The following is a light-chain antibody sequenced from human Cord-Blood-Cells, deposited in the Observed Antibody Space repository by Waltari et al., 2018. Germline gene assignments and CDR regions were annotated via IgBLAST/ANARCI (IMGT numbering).Light chain of an antibody. Sequence: EIVMTQSPATLSVSPGERATLSCRASQSVSSNLAWYQQKPGQAPRLIIYVASTXXXXXXXRXSGXGXGTEFTLTISSLQSEDVAVYYCQQYYSTPYTFGQGTKLEIK. CDR2: VAS. J-gene: IGKJ2*01. V-gene: IGKV3-15*01. CDR3: QQYYSTPYT. CDR1: QSVSSN.